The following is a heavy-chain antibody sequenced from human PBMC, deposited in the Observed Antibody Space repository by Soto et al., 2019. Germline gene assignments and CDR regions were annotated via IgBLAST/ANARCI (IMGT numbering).Heavy chain of an antibody. CDR3: ARRRWGPSFEYSTSSGDLDY. CDR1: GYSFTTYW. D-gene: IGHD6-6*01. CDR2: IYPGDSDT. J-gene: IGHJ4*02. Sequence: GESLKISCKASGYSFTTYWIGWVRQMPGKDLEWMGIIYPGDSDTRYSPSFQGQVSISADKSISTAYLQWNSLKASDTAMYYCARRRWGPSFEYSTSSGDLDYWGQGTLVTVSS. V-gene: IGHV5-51*01.